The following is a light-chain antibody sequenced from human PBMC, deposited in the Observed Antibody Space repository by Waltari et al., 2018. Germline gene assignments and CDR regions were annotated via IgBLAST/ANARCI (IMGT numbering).Light chain of an antibody. Sequence: DIQMTQSPSTLSASVGDRVTFTCRASQSVSDWLAWYQQKPGKAPKLLTYKASILERGVPSKFSGSGSGTEFTLTISSLQTDDFATYYCQQYKSYSYTFGQGTKLEIK. J-gene: IGKJ2*01. V-gene: IGKV1-5*03. CDR1: QSVSDW. CDR2: KAS. CDR3: QQYKSYSYT.